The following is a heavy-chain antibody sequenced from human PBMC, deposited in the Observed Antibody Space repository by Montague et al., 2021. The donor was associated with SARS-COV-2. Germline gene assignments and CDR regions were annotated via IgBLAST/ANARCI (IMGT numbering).Heavy chain of an antibody. D-gene: IGHD2-15*01. V-gene: IGHV4-59*01. CDR2: VYYSGST. CDR3: ARADRPSPDTTHLYYYKGMDV. CDR1: GDSISTSY. Sequence: SETLSLTCTVSGDSISTSYWAWIRQPPGKGLEWIGYVYYSGSTSYNSSLKSRVTISVDTSKNQVSLNLSSVTAADTAVYFCARADRPSPDTTHLYYYKGMDVWGQGTTVTVSS. J-gene: IGHJ6*02.